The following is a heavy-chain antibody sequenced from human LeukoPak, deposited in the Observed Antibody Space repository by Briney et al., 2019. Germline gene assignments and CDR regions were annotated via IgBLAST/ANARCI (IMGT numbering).Heavy chain of an antibody. CDR3: ARKSGHGYGMDV. V-gene: IGHV3-74*01. CDR1: GFTFSSYW. Sequence: GGSLRLSCAASGFTFSSYWMHWVRQAPGKGLVWVSRVNTDGSSTSYADSVKGRFSISIDNAKNTVYLQMHSLGAEDTAVYYCARKSGHGYGMDVWGQGTTVTVSS. J-gene: IGHJ6*02. CDR2: VNTDGSST. D-gene: IGHD2-8*02.